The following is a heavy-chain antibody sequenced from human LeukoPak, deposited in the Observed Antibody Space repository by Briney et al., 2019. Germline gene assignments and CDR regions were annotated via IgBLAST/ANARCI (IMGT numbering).Heavy chain of an antibody. Sequence: PAGSLRLSCAASGFAFSSYWMTWVRQPPGKGLEWVANIKQDGSEKHYVDSVKGRFTISRDNSKNTLYLQMNSLRAEDTAVYYCAKGPPIATRPNWFDPWGQGTLVTVSS. D-gene: IGHD6-6*01. CDR1: GFAFSSYW. CDR2: IKQDGSEK. CDR3: AKGPPIATRPNWFDP. J-gene: IGHJ5*02. V-gene: IGHV3-7*03.